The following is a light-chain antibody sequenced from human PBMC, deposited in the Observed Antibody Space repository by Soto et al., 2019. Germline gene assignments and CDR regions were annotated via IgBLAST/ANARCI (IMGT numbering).Light chain of an antibody. CDR2: AAS. CDR3: QQYGISPRT. CDR1: QSISSSY. Sequence: EIVLTQSPGTLSLSPGERATLSCRASQSISSSYFAWYQQKPGQAPRLLIYAASTRATGIPDRFTGRGSGTDFTLTISGLEPEDFAVYYCQQYGISPRTFGQGTKVEIK. J-gene: IGKJ1*01. V-gene: IGKV3-20*01.